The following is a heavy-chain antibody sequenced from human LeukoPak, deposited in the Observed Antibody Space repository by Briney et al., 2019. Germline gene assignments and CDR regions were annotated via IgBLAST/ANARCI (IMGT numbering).Heavy chain of an antibody. CDR2: IASGGGDI. CDR3: ARYAPPTTVVTRFFDY. V-gene: IGHV3-23*01. D-gene: IGHD1-1*01. J-gene: IGHJ4*02. CDR1: GFTFSTHA. Sequence: GGSLRLSCAASGFTFSTHAMTWVRQATGKGLEWVSVIASGGGDIQYADSVKGRFTISRDNSKNTLYLQLNSLRAEDTAVYYCARYAPPTTVVTRFFDYWGQGTLVTVSS.